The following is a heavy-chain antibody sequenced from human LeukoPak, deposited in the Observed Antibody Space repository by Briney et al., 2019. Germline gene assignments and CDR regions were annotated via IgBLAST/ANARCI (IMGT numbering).Heavy chain of an antibody. Sequence: PGGTLRLSCAASGVTFSSYGMSWGRQAPGKGLEWGSTISGRRDSTPYADSVKGRFTISRDNSKNTLYLQMNSLRAEDTAVYYCAKSRGSYWVPEFDYWGQGTLVTVSS. CDR1: GVTFSSYG. CDR3: AKSRGSYWVPEFDY. D-gene: IGHD1-26*01. J-gene: IGHJ4*02. CDR2: ISGRRDST. V-gene: IGHV3-23*01.